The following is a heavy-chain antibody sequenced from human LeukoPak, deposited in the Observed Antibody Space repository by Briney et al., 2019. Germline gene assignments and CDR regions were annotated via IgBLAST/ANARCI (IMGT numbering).Heavy chain of an antibody. J-gene: IGHJ5*02. Sequence: SETLSLTCTVSGGSISSGSYYWSWIRQPAGKGLEWIGRVYTSGSTNYNPSLKGRVTISVDTSKNQFSLKLSSVTAADTAVYYCARLRFLEWLLSDNWFDPWGQGTLVTVSS. CDR3: ARLRFLEWLLSDNWFDP. CDR1: GGSISSGSYY. D-gene: IGHD3-3*01. V-gene: IGHV4-61*02. CDR2: VYTSGST.